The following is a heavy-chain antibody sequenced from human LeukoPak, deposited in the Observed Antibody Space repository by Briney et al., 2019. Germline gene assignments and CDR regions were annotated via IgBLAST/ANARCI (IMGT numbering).Heavy chain of an antibody. CDR2: INPNSGGT. CDR1: GYTFTGYY. CDR3: AREVLLYYYMDV. Sequence: EASVKVSCKASGYTFTGYYMHWVRQAPGQGLEWMGWINPNSGGTNYAQKFQGRVTMTRDTSISTAYMELSRLRSDDTAVYYCAREVLLYYYMDVWGKGTTVTISS. D-gene: IGHD2-21*01. V-gene: IGHV1-2*02. J-gene: IGHJ6*03.